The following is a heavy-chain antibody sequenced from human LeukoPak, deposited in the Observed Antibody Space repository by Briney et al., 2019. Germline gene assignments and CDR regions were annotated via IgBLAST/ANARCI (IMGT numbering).Heavy chain of an antibody. CDR3: ARGSQFSGPGWFDP. Sequence: NPGGSLRLSCAASGFTFSGYVMTWVRQAPGKGLECVSSITFSSSHIYYADSVKGRFTISRDNTKDSLYLQMNSLRAEDTAIYYCARGSQFSGPGWFDPWGQGTLVTVSS. CDR2: ITFSSSHI. D-gene: IGHD3-10*01. CDR1: GFTFSGYV. V-gene: IGHV3-21*01. J-gene: IGHJ5*02.